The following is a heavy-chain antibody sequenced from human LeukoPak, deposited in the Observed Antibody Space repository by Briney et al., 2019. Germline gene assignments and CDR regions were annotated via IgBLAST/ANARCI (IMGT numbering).Heavy chain of an antibody. Sequence: ASVKVSCKASGYTFTGYYMHWVRQAPGQGLEWMGWINPNSGGTNYALKFQGRVTMTRDTPISTAYMELSRLRSDDTAVYYCARAYSGSYIGGYWGQGTLVTVSS. D-gene: IGHD1-26*01. CDR3: ARAYSGSYIGGY. CDR2: INPNSGGT. J-gene: IGHJ4*02. CDR1: GYTFTGYY. V-gene: IGHV1-2*02.